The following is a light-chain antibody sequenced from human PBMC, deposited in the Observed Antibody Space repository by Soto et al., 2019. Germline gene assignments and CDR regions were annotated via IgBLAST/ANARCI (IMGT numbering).Light chain of an antibody. V-gene: IGKV1-39*01. CDR1: QSISSY. CDR2: AAS. CDR3: QQSYSTH. J-gene: IGKJ3*01. Sequence: DIQMTQSPSSLSASVGDRVTITCRASQSISSYLNWYQQKPGKAPKLLIYAASSLQSGVPSRFSGSGSGTDFTLTISSLLPEDFATYYCQQSYSTHFGPGTKVDIK.